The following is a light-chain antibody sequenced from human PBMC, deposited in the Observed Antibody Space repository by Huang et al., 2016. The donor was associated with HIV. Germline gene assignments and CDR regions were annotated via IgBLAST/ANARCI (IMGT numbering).Light chain of an antibody. CDR1: QSLLHSNGYKD. CDR3: MQSAQTPLT. V-gene: IGKV2-28*01. Sequence: DIVMTQSPLSLPVTPGGPASISCRSSQSLLHSNGYKDLDWYLQKPGQSPQLLIYLGSKRASGVLDKFSGSGSDTDFTRNISRVEAEDVGIYYCMQSAQTPLTFGGGTKVEIK. CDR2: LGS. J-gene: IGKJ4*01.